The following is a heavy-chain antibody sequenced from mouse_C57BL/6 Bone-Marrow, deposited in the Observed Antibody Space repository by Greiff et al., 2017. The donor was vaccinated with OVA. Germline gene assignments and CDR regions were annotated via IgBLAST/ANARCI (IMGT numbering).Heavy chain of an antibody. J-gene: IGHJ4*01. Sequence: EVQLVESGAELVRPGSSVKMSCKTSGYTFTSYGINWVKQRPGQGLEWIGSISIGNGYTEYNEKFKGKATLTSDPYSSTAYMQLSSRTSEDSASDFWARAVMDYARDDWGQGTSVTVAS. D-gene: IGHD2-3*01. CDR1: GYTFTSYG. CDR3: ARAVMDYARDD. CDR2: ISIGNGYT. V-gene: IGHV1-58*01.